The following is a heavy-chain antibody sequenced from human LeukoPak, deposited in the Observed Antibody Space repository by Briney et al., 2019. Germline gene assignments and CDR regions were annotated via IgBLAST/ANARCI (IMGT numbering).Heavy chain of an antibody. D-gene: IGHD3-10*01. Sequence: SDTLSLTCAVSGYSITSSSWWGWIRQPPGKGLEWIGYIYHSGATYYNPSLQSRVTMSVDTSKNQFSLKLSSVTAVDTAVYYCARKENVYYYFDYWGQGTLVTVSS. CDR1: GYSITSSSW. V-gene: IGHV4-28*01. CDR2: IYHSGAT. CDR3: ARKENVYYYFDY. J-gene: IGHJ4*02.